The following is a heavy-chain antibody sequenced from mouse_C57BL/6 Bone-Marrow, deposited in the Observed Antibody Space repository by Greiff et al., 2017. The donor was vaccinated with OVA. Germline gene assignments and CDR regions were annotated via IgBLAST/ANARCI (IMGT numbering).Heavy chain of an antibody. CDR1: GFTFSSYG. V-gene: IGHV5-6*01. Sequence: EVQLKESGGDLVKPGGSLKLSCAASGFTFSSYGMSWVRQTPDKRLEWVATISSGGSYTYYPDSVKGRFTISRDNAKNTLYLQMSSLKSEDTAMYYCARRLGKYWGQGTTLTVSS. CDR3: ARRLGKY. D-gene: IGHD4-1*01. CDR2: ISSGGSYT. J-gene: IGHJ2*01.